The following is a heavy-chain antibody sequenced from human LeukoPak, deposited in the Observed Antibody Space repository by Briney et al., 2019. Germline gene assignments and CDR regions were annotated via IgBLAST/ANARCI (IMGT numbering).Heavy chain of an antibody. D-gene: IGHD6-13*01. Sequence: GGSLRLSCAASGFTFSSYWMSWVRQAPGKGLEWVANIKQDGSEKYYVDSVKGRFTISRDNAKSSLYLQMNSLRAEDTAVYYCARESSIAAGVGDYWGQGTLVTVSS. V-gene: IGHV3-7*01. CDR2: IKQDGSEK. CDR3: ARESSIAAGVGDY. CDR1: GFTFSSYW. J-gene: IGHJ4*02.